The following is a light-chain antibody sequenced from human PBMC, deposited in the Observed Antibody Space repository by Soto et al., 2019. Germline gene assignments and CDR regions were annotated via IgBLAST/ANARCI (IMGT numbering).Light chain of an antibody. CDR2: AAS. V-gene: IGKV1-9*01. J-gene: IGKJ1*01. Sequence: DIQLTQSPSFLSASVGDRVTITCRASQGISSYLAWYQQKPGKAPKLLIYAASTLHSGVPSRFSGSGSGTEFTLTISSLQPEDFATYYCQQNAIIPPWTFGQGTKVDIK. CDR3: QQNAIIPPWT. CDR1: QGISSY.